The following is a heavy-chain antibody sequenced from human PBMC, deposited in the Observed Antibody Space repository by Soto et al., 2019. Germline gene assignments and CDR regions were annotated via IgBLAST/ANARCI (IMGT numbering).Heavy chain of an antibody. D-gene: IGHD3-22*01. CDR3: ASILWDYYDSSGPPALYGMDV. Sequence: SETLSLTCTVSGASIVNYYWAWIRQSPGGGLESIGYVSNTATTTYNPSLKNRVTISVDASKSQFYLKLRSVTAADTAVYYCASILWDYYDSSGPPALYGMDVWGQGTTVTVSS. V-gene: IGHV4-59*01. CDR1: GASIVNYY. CDR2: VSNTATT. J-gene: IGHJ6*02.